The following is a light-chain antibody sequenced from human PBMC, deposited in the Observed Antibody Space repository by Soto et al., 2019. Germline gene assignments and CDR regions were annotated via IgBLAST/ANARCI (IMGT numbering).Light chain of an antibody. J-gene: IGLJ2*01. CDR3: RSYATSNTGV. V-gene: IGLV2-8*01. CDR2: EDT. Sequence: QSVLTQPPSASGSPGQSVTISCTGTRSDVGACNYVSWYQQLAGKAPKLVIYEDTKRPSGVPDRFSGSKSANSASLTVSGLQAEDEADYYCRSYATSNTGVFGGGTQLTVL. CDR1: RSDVGACNY.